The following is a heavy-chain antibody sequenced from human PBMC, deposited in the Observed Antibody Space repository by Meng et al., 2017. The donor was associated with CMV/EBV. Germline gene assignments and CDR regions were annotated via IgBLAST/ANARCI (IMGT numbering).Heavy chain of an antibody. Sequence: EVQLVESGGGLIQPGGSLRLSRAASGFTVSNNYMRWFRQAPGKGLEWVSLIYSEGTTDYADSVKGRFTISRDNSKNTLYLQMNSLRAEDTAVYYCARDGNYHGVWGQGTLVTVSS. CDR2: IYSEGTT. D-gene: IGHD1-7*01. J-gene: IGHJ4*02. CDR1: GFTVSNNY. CDR3: ARDGNYHGV. V-gene: IGHV3-53*01.